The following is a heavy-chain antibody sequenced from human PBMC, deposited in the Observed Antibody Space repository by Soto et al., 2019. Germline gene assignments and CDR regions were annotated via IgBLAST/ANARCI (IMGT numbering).Heavy chain of an antibody. CDR2: INPDSGDT. J-gene: IGHJ6*02. V-gene: IGHV1-2*02. CDR1: GYTFSDYY. CDR3: VVEEYGDYLADYHGMDV. D-gene: IGHD4-17*01. Sequence: ASVKVSCKASGYTFSDYYLNWVRQAPGQGLEWMGWINPDSGDTIYAQQFQGRVTMTRDTSSTTAYMELSRLRSDDTAVYYCVVEEYGDYLADYHGMDVWGQGTKVTVSS.